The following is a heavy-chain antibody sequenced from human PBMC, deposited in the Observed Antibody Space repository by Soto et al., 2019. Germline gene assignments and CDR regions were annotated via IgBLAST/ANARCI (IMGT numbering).Heavy chain of an antibody. J-gene: IGHJ4*02. V-gene: IGHV1-8*01. CDR1: GNTFTSYD. Sequence: ASVTVSCKASGNTFTSYDINWVRLAPGHGLEWMGWNNPNSGKIGYAQKFQGKDSRTRDTAIRTAYMEVSRLRCDDTAVDYFAGGRASGNSYPLDYWGQGTLVTLS. CDR3: AGGRASGNSYPLDY. CDR2: NNPNSGKI.